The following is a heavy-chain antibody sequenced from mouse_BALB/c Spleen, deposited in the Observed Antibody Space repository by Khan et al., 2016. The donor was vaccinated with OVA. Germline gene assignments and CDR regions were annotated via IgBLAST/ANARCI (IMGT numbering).Heavy chain of an antibody. J-gene: IGHJ4*01. CDR2: IWGGGGT. CDR3: ARAYYRYDGYYAMDY. Sequence: QVQLKESGPGLVAPSQSLSITCTVSGFSLSRYNIHWVRQPPGKGLEWLGMIWGGGGTDYNSTLKSRLSIRKDNSKSQVLLKMNSLQLDDTAMYYCARAYYRYDGYYAMDYWGQGTSVTVSS. V-gene: IGHV2-6-4*01. CDR1: GFSLSRYN. D-gene: IGHD2-14*01.